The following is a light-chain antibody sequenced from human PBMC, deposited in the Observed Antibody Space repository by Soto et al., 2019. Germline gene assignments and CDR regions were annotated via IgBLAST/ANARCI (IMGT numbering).Light chain of an antibody. CDR2: NAS. V-gene: IGKV3-11*01. CDR3: HQRSNWPRT. CDR1: QSVRTY. Sequence: EIVLTQSPATLSLFPGERATLSCRASQSVRTYLAWYQHKPGQAPRLLISNASYRATGIPARFSGSGSGTDFTLTISSLEAEDFAVYYCHQRSNWPRTFGGGTKVEIK. J-gene: IGKJ4*01.